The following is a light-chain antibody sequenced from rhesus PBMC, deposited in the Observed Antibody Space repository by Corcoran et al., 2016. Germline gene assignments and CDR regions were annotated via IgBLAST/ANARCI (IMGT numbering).Light chain of an antibody. CDR2: KAS. CDR3: QHGYGTPFT. CDR1: DNVNNY. V-gene: IGKV1-74*01. J-gene: IGKJ3*01. Sequence: DIQMTQSPSSLSASVGDRVTITCRASDNVNNYLNWYQQKPGKAPKLLIYKASTLQSGFPSRFSGSGSGTDDTFTISRLQPEDVATYYCQHGYGTPFTFGPGTKLNIK.